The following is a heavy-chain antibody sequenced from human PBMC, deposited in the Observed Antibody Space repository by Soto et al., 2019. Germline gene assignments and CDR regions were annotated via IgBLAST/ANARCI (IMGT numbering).Heavy chain of an antibody. J-gene: IGHJ6*03. V-gene: IGHV1-69*02. CDR1: GGTFSSYT. CDR2: IIPILGIA. CDR3: ALGGGYCSGGSCYSRTVVYYMDV. D-gene: IGHD2-15*01. Sequence: QVQLVHSGAEVKKPGSSVKVSCKASGGTFSSYTISWVRQAPGQGLEWMGRIIPILGIANYAQKFQGRVTITADKSTSTAYMELSSLRSEDTAVYYCALGGGYCSGGSCYSRTVVYYMDVWGKGTTVTVSS.